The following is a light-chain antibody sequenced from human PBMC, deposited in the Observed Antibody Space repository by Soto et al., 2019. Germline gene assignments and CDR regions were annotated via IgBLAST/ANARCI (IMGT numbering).Light chain of an antibody. CDR1: SSDVGAYNY. V-gene: IGLV2-14*03. Sequence: QSVLTQPTSVSGSPGQSITISGTGTSSDVGAYNYVSWYQQYPGKAPKYIIYDVTNRPSGVSYRFSGSKSGNTASLTISVLQAEDEADYYCSSYTTSSTIYVFGTGTKVTVL. CDR3: SSYTTSSTIYV. J-gene: IGLJ1*01. CDR2: DVT.